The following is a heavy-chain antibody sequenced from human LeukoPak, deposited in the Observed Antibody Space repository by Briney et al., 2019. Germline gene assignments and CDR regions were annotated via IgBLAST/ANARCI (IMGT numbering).Heavy chain of an antibody. CDR1: GGSFSGCY. Sequence: PSETLSLTCAVYGGSFSGCYWSWIRQPPGKGLEWIGEINHSGSTNYNPSLKSRVTISVDTSKNQFSLKLSSVTAADTAVYYCAGEYCGGDCSLYYYYGMDVWGQGTTVTVSS. J-gene: IGHJ6*02. CDR3: AGEYCGGDCSLYYYYGMDV. V-gene: IGHV4-34*01. D-gene: IGHD2-21*02. CDR2: INHSGST.